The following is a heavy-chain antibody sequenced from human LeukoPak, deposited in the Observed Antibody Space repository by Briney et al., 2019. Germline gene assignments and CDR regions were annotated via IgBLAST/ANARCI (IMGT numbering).Heavy chain of an antibody. D-gene: IGHD3-22*01. V-gene: IGHV3-21*01. CDR2: ISSSSSYI. J-gene: IGHJ4*02. CDR1: GFTFSSYS. Sequence: GGSLRLSCAASGFTFSSYSMNWVRQAPGKGLEWVSSISSSSSYIYYADSVKGRFTNSRDNAKNSLYLQMNSLRAEDTAVYYCARGVHGMIVVVNAYYFDYWGQGTLVTVSS. CDR3: ARGVHGMIVVVNAYYFDY.